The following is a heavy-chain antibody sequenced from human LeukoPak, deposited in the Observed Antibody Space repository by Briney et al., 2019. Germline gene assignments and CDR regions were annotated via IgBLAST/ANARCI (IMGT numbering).Heavy chain of an antibody. V-gene: IGHV3-53*01. D-gene: IGHD3-3*01. CDR2: IYSGGST. Sequence: GGSLRPSCAASGFSVSSNYMSWVRQAPGKGLEWVSVIYSGGSTYYADSVKGRFTISRDNAKNSLYLQMNSLRAEDTAVYYCARDIKRQGITIFGVVTGFDYWGQGTLVTVSS. J-gene: IGHJ4*02. CDR1: GFSVSSNY. CDR3: ARDIKRQGITIFGVVTGFDY.